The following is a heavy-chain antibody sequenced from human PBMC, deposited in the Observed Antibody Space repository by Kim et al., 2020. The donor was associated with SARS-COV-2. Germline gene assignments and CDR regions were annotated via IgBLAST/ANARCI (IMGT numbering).Heavy chain of an antibody. J-gene: IGHJ6*02. D-gene: IGHD6-13*01. V-gene: IGHV4-59*01. Sequence: SETLSLTCTVSGGSISSYYWSWIRQPPGKGLEWIGCIYYTGSTTYNPSLKSRVTISVDTSNNQFSLKVSSVTAADTAVYYCARGSSWTGGSGGVDVWGQGTTVTVSS. CDR1: GGSISSYY. CDR3: ARGSSWTGGSGGVDV. CDR2: IYYTGST.